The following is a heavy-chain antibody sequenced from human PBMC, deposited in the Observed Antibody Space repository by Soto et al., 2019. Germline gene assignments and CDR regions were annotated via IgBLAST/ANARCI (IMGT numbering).Heavy chain of an antibody. CDR3: ARMESFGSLNWFDP. D-gene: IGHD5-18*01. V-gene: IGHV1-8*02. Sequence: ASVKVSCKASGYTSTNNDVSWVRQATGQGLEWIGWMNPGSGDTGYAQKFQGRVTMTRDISIATAYMELNSLTSEDTAIYYCARMESFGSLNWFDPWGQGTLVTVSS. CDR2: MNPGSGDT. J-gene: IGHJ5*02. CDR1: GYTSTNND.